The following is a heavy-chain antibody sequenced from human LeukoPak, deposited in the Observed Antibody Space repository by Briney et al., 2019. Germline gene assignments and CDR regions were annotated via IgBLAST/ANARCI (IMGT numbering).Heavy chain of an antibody. CDR3: AREHLYSSSSFFDN. Sequence: GRSLRLSCAASGFTFSSYAMHWVRQAPGKGLEWVAVISYDGSNKYYANSVKGRFTISRDNSKNTLYLQMNSLRAEDTAVYYCAREHLYSSSSFFDNWGQGTLVTVSS. J-gene: IGHJ5*02. D-gene: IGHD6-6*01. CDR1: GFTFSSYA. CDR2: ISYDGSNK. V-gene: IGHV3-30-3*01.